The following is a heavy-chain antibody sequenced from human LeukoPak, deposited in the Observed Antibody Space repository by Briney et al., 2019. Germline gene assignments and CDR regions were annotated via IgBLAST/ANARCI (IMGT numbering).Heavy chain of an antibody. Sequence: ASVKVSCKGSGYTFTSYGISWVRQAPGQGLEWMGWISAYNGNTNYAQKLQGRVTRTTDTSTSTAYMELRSLRSDDAAVYYCARWSDIVVVPAAIGPDFDYWGQGTLVTVSS. J-gene: IGHJ4*02. D-gene: IGHD2-2*01. CDR2: ISAYNGNT. V-gene: IGHV1-18*04. CDR3: ARWSDIVVVPAAIGPDFDY. CDR1: GYTFTSYG.